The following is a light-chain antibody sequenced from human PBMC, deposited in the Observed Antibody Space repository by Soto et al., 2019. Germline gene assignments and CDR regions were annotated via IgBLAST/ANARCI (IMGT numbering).Light chain of an antibody. J-gene: IGLJ2*01. CDR3: SAWDDSLKAVV. CDR1: SANIESYT. V-gene: IGLV1-44*01. CDR2: SNN. Sequence: QSVLTQPPSASGTPGQRVTISCSGSSANIESYTVNWYQQVPGTAPKLLIYSNNQRPSGVPDRFSGSKSGTSASLAISGLQSEAEADYYCSAWDDSLKAVVFGGWNKLTVL.